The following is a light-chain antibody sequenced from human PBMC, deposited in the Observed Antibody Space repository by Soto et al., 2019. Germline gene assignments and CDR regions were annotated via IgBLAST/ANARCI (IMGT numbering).Light chain of an antibody. Sequence: QSALTQPASVSGSPGQSITIACTGTSSEVDGYIYVSWYQQYPGKASRLVISDVSNRPSGVFIRFSGSKSGNSASLTISGLQAEDEADYYCSSYTSSSTYVFGTGTKVTVL. J-gene: IGLJ1*01. CDR2: DVS. CDR3: SSYTSSSTYV. CDR1: SSEVDGYIY. V-gene: IGLV2-14*01.